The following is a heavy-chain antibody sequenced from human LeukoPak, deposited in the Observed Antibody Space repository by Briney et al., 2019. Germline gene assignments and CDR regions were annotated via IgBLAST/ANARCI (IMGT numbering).Heavy chain of an antibody. J-gene: IGHJ4*02. D-gene: IGHD5-24*01. CDR3: VRDKDGYNF. Sequence: GGSLNLSCAASGFTFNTYVMHWVRQAPGKGLVWVARIDTDGKTTTYADSVKGRFTISRDNAKNMLYVQMNSLRAEDTAVYYCVRDKDGYNFWGQGTLVSVSS. CDR2: IDTDGKTT. CDR1: GFTFNTYV. V-gene: IGHV3-74*01.